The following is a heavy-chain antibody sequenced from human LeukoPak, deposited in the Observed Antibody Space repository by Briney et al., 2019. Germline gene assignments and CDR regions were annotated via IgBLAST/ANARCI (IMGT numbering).Heavy chain of an antibody. J-gene: IGHJ4*02. CDR1: GFTSSSYS. Sequence: GGSLRLSCAVSGFTSSSYSMNWVRQPPGKGLEWVSSITSSSSYIYYADSVKGRFTISRDNAKNSLYLQMNSLRAEDTAVYYCASISSGWYWDYWGQGTLVTVSS. CDR2: ITSSSSYI. V-gene: IGHV3-21*01. D-gene: IGHD6-19*01. CDR3: ASISSGWYWDY.